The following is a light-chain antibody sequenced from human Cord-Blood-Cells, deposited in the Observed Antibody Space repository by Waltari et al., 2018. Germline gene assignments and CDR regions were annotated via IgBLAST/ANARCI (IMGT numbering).Light chain of an antibody. J-gene: IGLJ1*01. V-gene: IGLV2-11*01. Sequence: QSALTQPRSVSGSPGQSVTIPCTGTSSDVGGYNYVSWYQQHPGKAPKLMIYEVSKRPSGVPDRFSGSKSGNTASLTISGLQAEDEADYYCCSYAGSYVFGTGTKVTVL. CDR2: EVS. CDR1: SSDVGGYNY. CDR3: CSYAGSYV.